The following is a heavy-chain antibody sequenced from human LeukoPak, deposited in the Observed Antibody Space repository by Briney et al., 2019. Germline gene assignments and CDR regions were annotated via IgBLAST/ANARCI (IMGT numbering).Heavy chain of an antibody. CDR2: INHSGST. J-gene: IGHJ5*02. CDR1: GGSFSGYY. V-gene: IGHV4-34*01. Sequence: PSETLSLTCAVYGGSFSGYYWTWIRQPPGKGLEWIGEINHSGSTNYNPSLKSRVTISVDTSKNQFSLKLSSVTAADTAVYYCARRDKPGITMVRGAPNWFDPWGQGTLVTVSS. D-gene: IGHD3-10*01. CDR3: ARRDKPGITMVRGAPNWFDP.